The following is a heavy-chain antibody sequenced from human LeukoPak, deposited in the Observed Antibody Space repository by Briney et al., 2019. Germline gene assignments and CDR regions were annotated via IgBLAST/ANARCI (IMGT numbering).Heavy chain of an antibody. CDR2: ISPSGST. J-gene: IGHJ4*02. CDR3: ARGSVRLDY. CDR1: GDSISSSDNY. V-gene: IGHV4-61*02. D-gene: IGHD4-17*01. Sequence: SETLSLTCTVSGDSISSSDNYWSWIRQPAGKGLEWIGRISPSGSTIYNPSLKSRVTLSVYTSKNQFSLKLTSVTAADTAIYYCARGSVRLDYWGQGTLVTVSS.